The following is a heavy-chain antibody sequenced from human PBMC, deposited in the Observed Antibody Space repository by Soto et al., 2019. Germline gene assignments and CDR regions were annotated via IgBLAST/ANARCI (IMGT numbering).Heavy chain of an antibody. J-gene: IGHJ6*02. CDR1: GYSFTSYW. Sequence: PGESLKISCKGSGYSFTSYWIGWVRQMPGKGLEWMGIIYPGDSDTRYSPSFQGQVTISADKSISTAYLQWSSLKASDTAMYYCARLQQQLAYYYNGMDVWGQGTTVTVSS. CDR3: ARLQQQLAYYYNGMDV. CDR2: IYPGDSDT. D-gene: IGHD6-13*01. V-gene: IGHV5-51*01.